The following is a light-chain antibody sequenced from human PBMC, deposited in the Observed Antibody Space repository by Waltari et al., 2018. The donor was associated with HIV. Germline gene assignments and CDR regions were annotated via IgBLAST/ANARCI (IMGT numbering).Light chain of an antibody. CDR3: QVWDTNTDQYVI. Sequence: SYVLTQPHSVSVAPGKTAKSTCGGENNGRTSVNWYQKQPGQAPVMVIYHDTDRPSGIPDRFSGSNSEDTATLTIRRVEAGDEADYFCQVWDTNTDQYVIFGGGTNLAV. CDR2: HDT. V-gene: IGLV3-21*01. CDR1: NNGRTS. J-gene: IGLJ2*01.